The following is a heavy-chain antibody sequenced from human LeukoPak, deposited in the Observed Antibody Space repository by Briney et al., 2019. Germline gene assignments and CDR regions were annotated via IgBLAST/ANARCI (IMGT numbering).Heavy chain of an antibody. V-gene: IGHV3-53*01. CDR3: ARRGDGGRSFDY. Sequence: PGGSLRLSCAASGFTFSSYAMSWVRQAPGKGLECVSVIYSGGTTYYADSVKGRFTISRDNSKNTLYLQMNSLRAEDTAVYYCARRGDGGRSFDYWGQGTLVTVSS. J-gene: IGHJ4*02. CDR2: IYSGGTT. D-gene: IGHD4-23*01. CDR1: GFTFSSYA.